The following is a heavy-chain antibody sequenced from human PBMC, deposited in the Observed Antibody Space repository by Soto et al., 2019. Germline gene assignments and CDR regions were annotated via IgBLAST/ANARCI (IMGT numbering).Heavy chain of an antibody. Sequence: QVQLVESGGGVVQPGTSLRLSCAASGFTFSGYGVHWVRQAPGKGLEWVATISYDETATYYSDSVKGRFTISRDNSKNTLFLQMNSLRTEDTAMYYCAKGIELLVTCDFDYWGQGTLVTVSS. D-gene: IGHD6-19*01. CDR3: AKGIELLVTCDFDY. J-gene: IGHJ4*02. V-gene: IGHV3-30*18. CDR2: ISYDETAT. CDR1: GFTFSGYG.